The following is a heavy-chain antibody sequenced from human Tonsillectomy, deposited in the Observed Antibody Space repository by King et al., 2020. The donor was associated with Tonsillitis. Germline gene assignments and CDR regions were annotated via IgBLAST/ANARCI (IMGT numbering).Heavy chain of an antibody. CDR2: IYHSGST. Sequence: VQLQESGPGLVKPSETLSLTCAVSGYSISSGYYWGWIRQPPGKGLEWIGRIYHSGSTYYNPSLKSRVTISVDTSKNQFSLKLSSVTAADTAVYYCARQVVAATFGYYYYYGMDVWGQGTTVTVSS. J-gene: IGHJ6*02. V-gene: IGHV4-38-2*01. CDR1: GYSISSGYY. CDR3: ARQVVAATFGYYYYYGMDV. D-gene: IGHD2-15*01.